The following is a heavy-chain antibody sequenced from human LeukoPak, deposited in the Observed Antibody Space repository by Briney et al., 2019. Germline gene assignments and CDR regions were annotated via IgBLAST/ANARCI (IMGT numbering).Heavy chain of an antibody. V-gene: IGHV3-48*03. D-gene: IGHD6-19*01. J-gene: IGHJ4*02. CDR1: GFTFNNYE. CDR2: ISTRGSLI. Sequence: GGSLRLSCAASGFTFNNYEMNWVRQAPGRGLEWLSYISTRGSLIQYADSVKGRFTISRGDAKNSLYLQMHSLRAEDTGVYHCVRDASETRMGWVYFDYWGQGTLVTVSS. CDR3: VRDASETRMGWVYFDY.